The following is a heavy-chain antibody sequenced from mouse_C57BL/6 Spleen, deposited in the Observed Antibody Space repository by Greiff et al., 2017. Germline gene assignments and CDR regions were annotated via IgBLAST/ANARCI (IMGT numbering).Heavy chain of an antibody. CDR1: GFTFSSYA. CDR3: ARDTVTTFYWYFDG. CDR2: ISDGGSYT. D-gene: IGHD2-2*01. J-gene: IGHJ1*03. Sequence: EVQLVESGGGLVKPGGSLKLSCAASGFTFSSYAMSWVRQTPEKRLEWVATISDGGSYTYYPDNVKGRFTISRDNAKNNLYLQMSHLKSEDTAMYYCARDTVTTFYWYFDGWGTGTTVTVSS. V-gene: IGHV5-4*01.